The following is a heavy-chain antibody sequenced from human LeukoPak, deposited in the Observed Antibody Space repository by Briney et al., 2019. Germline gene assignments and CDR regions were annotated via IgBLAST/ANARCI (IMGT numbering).Heavy chain of an antibody. Sequence: GGSLRLSCAASGFTFSNYAMTWVRQAPGKGLEWVSTISGSGDGTYYADSVKGRFTISRDNSKNTLYVQMNSLRAEDTAVYYCAKGHAPSGSCGDYSGQGTLVTVSS. CDR3: AKGHAPSGSCGDY. J-gene: IGHJ4*02. CDR2: ISGSGDGT. V-gene: IGHV3-23*01. CDR1: GFTFSNYA. D-gene: IGHD1-26*01.